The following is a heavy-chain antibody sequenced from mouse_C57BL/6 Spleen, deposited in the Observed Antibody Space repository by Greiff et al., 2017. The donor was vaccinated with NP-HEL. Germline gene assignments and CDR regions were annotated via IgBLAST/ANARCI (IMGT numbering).Heavy chain of an antibody. CDR3: ARSTDYYGSSWYFDV. CDR2: INPNNGGT. Sequence: VQLQQSGPELVKPGASVKIPCKASGYTFTDYNMDWVKQSHGKSLEWIGDINPNNGGTIYNQKFKGKATLTVDKSSSTAYRELRSLTSEDTAVYYCARSTDYYGSSWYFDVWGTGTTVTVSS. CDR1: GYTFTDYN. J-gene: IGHJ1*03. V-gene: IGHV1-18*01. D-gene: IGHD1-1*01.